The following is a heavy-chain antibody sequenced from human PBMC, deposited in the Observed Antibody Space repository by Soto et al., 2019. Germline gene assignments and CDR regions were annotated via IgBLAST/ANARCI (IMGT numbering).Heavy chain of an antibody. J-gene: IGHJ4*02. Sequence: PSETLSLTCTVSGGSISGGGYYWSWIRQHPGKGLEWIGYIYYSGSTYYNPSLKSRVTISVDTSKNQFSLKLSSVTAADTAVYYCARDGNYYGSGRAIDYWGQGTLVTVSS. CDR1: GGSISGGGYY. CDR3: ARDGNYYGSGRAIDY. CDR2: IYYSGST. V-gene: IGHV4-31*02. D-gene: IGHD3-10*01.